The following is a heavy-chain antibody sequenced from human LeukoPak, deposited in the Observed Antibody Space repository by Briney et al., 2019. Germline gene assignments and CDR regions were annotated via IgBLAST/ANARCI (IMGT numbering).Heavy chain of an antibody. CDR3: ARIGSGTYSDAFDI. V-gene: IGHV3-74*01. CDR2: IKGDGSTA. CDR1: GFTFSSYW. Sequence: GGSLRLSCAASGFTFSSYWMHWVRQAPGKGLVWVSRIKGDGSTATYADSVKGRFIISRDNAKNTGYLQMNSLRAEDTAVYYCARIGSGTYSDAFDIWGQGTMVTVSS. J-gene: IGHJ3*02. D-gene: IGHD1-26*01.